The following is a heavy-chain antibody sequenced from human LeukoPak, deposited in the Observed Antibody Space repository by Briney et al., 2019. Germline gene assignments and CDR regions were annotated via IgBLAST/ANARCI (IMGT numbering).Heavy chain of an antibody. CDR2: INHSGST. CDR3: AKSNGYGLIDI. Sequence: SSETLSLTCAVYGGSFSGYYWSWIRQPPGKGLEWIGEINHSGSTNYNPSLKSRVTISLDTSRNQFSLRLNSVTAADTAVYYCAKSNGYGLIDIWGQGTMATVSS. V-gene: IGHV4-34*01. J-gene: IGHJ3*02. D-gene: IGHD3-10*01. CDR1: GGSFSGYY.